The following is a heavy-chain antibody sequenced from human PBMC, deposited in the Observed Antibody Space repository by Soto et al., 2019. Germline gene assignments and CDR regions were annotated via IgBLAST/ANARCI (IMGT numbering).Heavy chain of an antibody. J-gene: IGHJ5*02. D-gene: IGHD3-10*01. CDR3: AKGGDFGENWFDP. V-gene: IGHV3-30*18. CDR2: ISYDGSNK. CDR1: GFTFSSYG. Sequence: QVQLVESGGGVVQPGRSLRLSCAASGFTFSSYGMHWVRQAPGKGLEWVAVISYDGSNKYYADSVKGRFTISRDNSKNTVYLEMNSLRAEDTAVYYCAKGGDFGENWFDPWGQGTLVTVSS.